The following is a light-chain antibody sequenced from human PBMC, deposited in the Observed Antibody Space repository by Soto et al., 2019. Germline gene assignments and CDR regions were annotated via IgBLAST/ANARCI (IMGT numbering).Light chain of an antibody. V-gene: IGKV1-27*01. Sequence: DIQMTQSPSSLSASAGDRVTITCRASLPISNYLASYQQKPGKIPNLLIYAASTLQAGVPSRVSGSGSGTDFTLTISSLQPEYVAAYYRQKYDSAPLTFGGGTKVEIK. CDR3: QKYDSAPLT. CDR1: LPISNY. CDR2: AAS. J-gene: IGKJ4*01.